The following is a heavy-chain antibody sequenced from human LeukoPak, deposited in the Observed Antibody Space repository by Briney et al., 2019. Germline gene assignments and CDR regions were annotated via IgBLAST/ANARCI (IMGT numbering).Heavy chain of an antibody. Sequence: SETLSLTCTVSGGSISSGLYYWSWIRQPAGKGLEWIGRIYTSGSTNYNPSLKSRVTISLDTSKNQFSLKLSSVTAADTAVYYCARKRPWGLSRYFDYWGQGTLVTVSS. CDR3: ARKRPWGLSRYFDY. CDR1: GGSISSGLYY. J-gene: IGHJ4*02. V-gene: IGHV4-61*02. D-gene: IGHD7-27*01. CDR2: IYTSGST.